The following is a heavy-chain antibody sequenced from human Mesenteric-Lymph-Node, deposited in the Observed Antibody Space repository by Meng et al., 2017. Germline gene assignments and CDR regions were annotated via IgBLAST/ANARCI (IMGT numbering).Heavy chain of an antibody. CDR2: IKHNLRI. CDR1: GGSISDNY. Sequence: SQTPSLTRAVYGGSISDNYWTWIRQSPGKGLEWIGEIKHNLRINYNPSLKNRVTISVDTTRNQVSLRMSSVTAANTAVYYCAREGARVTVTSLYYFDYWGQGTLVTVSS. J-gene: IGHJ4*02. CDR3: AREGARVTVTSLYYFDY. D-gene: IGHD4-11*01. V-gene: IGHV4-34*01.